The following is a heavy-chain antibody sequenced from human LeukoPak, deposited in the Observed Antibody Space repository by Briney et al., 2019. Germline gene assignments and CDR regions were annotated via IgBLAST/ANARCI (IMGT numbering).Heavy chain of an antibody. D-gene: IGHD5-12*01. V-gene: IGHV4-34*01. J-gene: IGHJ4*02. Sequence: SETLSLTCAVYGGSFSGYYWSWIRQPPGKGLEWIGEINHSGSTNYNPSLKSRVTISVDTSKNQFSLKLSSVTAADTAVYYCARLPRGYSGFLDYWGQGTLVTVSS. CDR2: INHSGST. CDR3: ARLPRGYSGFLDY. CDR1: GGSFSGYY.